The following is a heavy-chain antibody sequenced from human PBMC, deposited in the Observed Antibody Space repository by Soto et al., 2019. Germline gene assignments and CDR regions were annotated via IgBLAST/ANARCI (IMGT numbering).Heavy chain of an antibody. V-gene: IGHV4-34*01. CDR3: ASHCINGVCFYGWVDP. J-gene: IGHJ5*02. CDR1: GGSSSAHY. Sequence: QVQLQQWGAGLLKPSETLSLSCAVYGGSSSAHYWSWIRQPPGKGLEWIGQIDHRGSTNYNPSLRSRVTMSVDTSKNRFSLSLNSVTAADTAVYYCASHCINGVCFYGWVDPWGQGTLVTVSS. CDR2: IDHRGST. D-gene: IGHD2-8*01.